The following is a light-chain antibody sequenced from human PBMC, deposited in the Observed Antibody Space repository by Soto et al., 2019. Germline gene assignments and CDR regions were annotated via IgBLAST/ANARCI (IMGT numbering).Light chain of an antibody. Sequence: QSALTQPASVSGSPGQSITISCTGTSSDIDGYNYVSWYQQHPGRAPRLMIYDVTNRPSGVSMRFSGSKSGITASLTISGLQAEDEADYYCSSYTSSNTVLFGGGTKLTVL. CDR3: SSYTSSNTVL. CDR2: DVT. J-gene: IGLJ2*01. CDR1: SSDIDGYNY. V-gene: IGLV2-14*03.